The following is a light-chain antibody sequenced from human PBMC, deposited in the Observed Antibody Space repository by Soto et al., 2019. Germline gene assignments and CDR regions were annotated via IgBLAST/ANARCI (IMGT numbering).Light chain of an antibody. Sequence: DVVMTQSPLSLPVTLGQPASISCRSNQSLVHSDGIAYFSWFQQRPGRSPRRLIYKVSNRDSGVPARFIGSGSGTDFARQISRGEAEDVGVYYCMQGRHWPITFGQGIRVEIK. CDR2: KVS. CDR3: MQGRHWPIT. J-gene: IGKJ5*01. CDR1: QSLVHSDGIAY. V-gene: IGKV2-30*02.